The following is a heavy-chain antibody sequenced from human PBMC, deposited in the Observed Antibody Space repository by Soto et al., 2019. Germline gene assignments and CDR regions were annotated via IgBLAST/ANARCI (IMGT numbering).Heavy chain of an antibody. J-gene: IGHJ3*02. CDR3: ARTPDI. CDR1: GGSLSSGGYS. V-gene: IGHV4-30-2*01. CDR2: IYHSGGT. Sequence: QLQLQESGSGLVKPSQTLSLTCAVSGGSLSSGGYSWSWIRQPPGKGLEWIGYIYHSGGTYYNPSLKSRVTITVAMSKSQSSLKLSSVTAADPAVYYCARTPDIWGQGTMVTVSS.